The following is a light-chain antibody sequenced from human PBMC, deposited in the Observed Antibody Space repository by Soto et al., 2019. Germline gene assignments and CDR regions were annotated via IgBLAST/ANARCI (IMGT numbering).Light chain of an antibody. CDR2: KAS. CDR1: QSISSW. CDR3: QQYNSYPYT. V-gene: IGKV1-5*03. J-gene: IGKJ2*01. Sequence: DIQMTQSPSTLSASVGDRVTITCRASQSISSWLDWYQQKPGKAPNLLIYKASRLESGVPSRFSGSGSGTEFTLTISSLQPDDFAAYYCQQYNSYPYTFGQGTKLEIK.